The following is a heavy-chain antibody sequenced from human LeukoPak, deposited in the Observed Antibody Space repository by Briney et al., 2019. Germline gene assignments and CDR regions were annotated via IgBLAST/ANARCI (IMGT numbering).Heavy chain of an antibody. CDR1: GYTFASFG. Sequence: ASVKVSCKASGYTFASFGITWVRQAPGQGLEWMGWINPNSGGTNYAQKFQGWVTMTRDTSISTAYMELSRLRSDDTAVYYCARDRQYYYGSGSYYYYYYYGMDVWGQGTTVTVSS. V-gene: IGHV1-2*04. J-gene: IGHJ6*02. D-gene: IGHD3-10*01. CDR2: INPNSGGT. CDR3: ARDRQYYYGSGSYYYYYYYGMDV.